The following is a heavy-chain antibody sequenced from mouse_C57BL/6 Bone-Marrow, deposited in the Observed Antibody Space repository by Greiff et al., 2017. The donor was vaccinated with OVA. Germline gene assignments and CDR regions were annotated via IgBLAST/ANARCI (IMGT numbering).Heavy chain of an antibody. J-gene: IGHJ3*01. CDR1: GFTFSSYG. CDR2: ISSGGSYT. Sequence: EVKLMESGGDLVKPGGSLKLSCAASGFTFSSYGMSWVRQTPDKRLEWVATISSGGSYTYSPDSVKGRFTISRDNAKNTLDLQMSSLKSEDTAMYDCERRNGYYAFAYWGKGTLGTVSA. CDR3: ERRNGYYAFAY. D-gene: IGHD2-3*01. V-gene: IGHV5-6*02.